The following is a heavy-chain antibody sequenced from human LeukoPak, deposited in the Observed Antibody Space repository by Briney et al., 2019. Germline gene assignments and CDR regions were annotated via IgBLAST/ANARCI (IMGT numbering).Heavy chain of an antibody. CDR1: GYSFTNYW. V-gene: IGHV5-51*01. CDR2: IHPGDSDI. Sequence: GESLKISCEASGYSFTNYWIGWVRQMPGKGLEWMGIIHPGDSDIRYSPSFQGQVTTSVDKSINTAYVQWNSLKASDTAIYYCARWPTGPTNWFDPWGQGTLVTVSS. CDR3: ARWPTGPTNWFDP. J-gene: IGHJ5*02. D-gene: IGHD1-14*01.